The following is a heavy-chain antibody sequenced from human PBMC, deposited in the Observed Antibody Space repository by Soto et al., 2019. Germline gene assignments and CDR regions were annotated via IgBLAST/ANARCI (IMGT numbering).Heavy chain of an antibody. V-gene: IGHV3-30*18. D-gene: IGHD3-10*01. Sequence: PWGSLSLSCASSVFTFISYGMRWVRQAPGKGLEGVAVISYDGSNKYYADSVKGRFTISRDNSKNALYLQMNSLRAEDTAVYYCAKDRRELLWLGELLYPDYYYYYYGMDVWGQGTTVTVSS. J-gene: IGHJ6*02. CDR1: VFTFISYG. CDR2: ISYDGSNK. CDR3: AKDRRELLWLGELLYPDYYYYYYGMDV.